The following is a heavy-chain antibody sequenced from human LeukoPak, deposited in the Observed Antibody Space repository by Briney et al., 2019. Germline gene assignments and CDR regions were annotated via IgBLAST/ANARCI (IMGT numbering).Heavy chain of an antibody. D-gene: IGHD3-3*01. CDR3: AHCPATVLEWFPVDY. J-gene: IGHJ4*02. Sequence: SGPTLVNPPQTLTLTCTFSGFSLSTSGVGVGWIRQPPGKALEWLAPIYWNDDKRYSPSLKSRLTITKDTSKNQVVLTMTNMDPVDTATYYCAHCPATVLEWFPVDYWGQGTLVTVSS. CDR1: GFSLSTSGVG. V-gene: IGHV2-5*01. CDR2: IYWNDDK.